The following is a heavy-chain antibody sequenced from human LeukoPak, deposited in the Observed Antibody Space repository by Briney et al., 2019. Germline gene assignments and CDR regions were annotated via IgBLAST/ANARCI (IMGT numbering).Heavy chain of an antibody. J-gene: IGHJ4*02. CDR3: ATRKLGNDY. CDR1: GGSVTDYY. Sequence: SETLSLTCTVSGGSVTDYYWSWIRQSPGKGLEWIGYIYYTETSYNPSLKSRVTISADTSKNQFSLKLYSVTAADTAVYYCATRKLGNDYWGQGTLVTVSS. V-gene: IGHV4-59*02. CDR2: IYYTET. D-gene: IGHD7-27*01.